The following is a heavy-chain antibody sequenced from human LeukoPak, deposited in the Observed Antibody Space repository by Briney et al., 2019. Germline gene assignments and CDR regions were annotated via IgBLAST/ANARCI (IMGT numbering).Heavy chain of an antibody. CDR3: ARARVVGELSYYYGMDV. V-gene: IGHV1-2*02. D-gene: IGHD3-10*01. Sequence: ASVKVPCKASGYTFTGYYMHWVRQAPGQGLEWMGWINPNSGGTNYAQKFQGRVTMTRDTSISTAYMELSRLRSDDTAVYYCARARVVGELSYYYGMDVWGQGTTVTVSS. CDR1: GYTFTGYY. J-gene: IGHJ6*02. CDR2: INPNSGGT.